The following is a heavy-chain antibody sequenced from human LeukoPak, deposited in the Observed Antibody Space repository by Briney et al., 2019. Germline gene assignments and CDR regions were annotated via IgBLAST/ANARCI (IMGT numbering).Heavy chain of an antibody. CDR2: MNPNSGNT. Sequence: ASVKVSCKASGYTFTSYDVNWVRQATGQGLEWMGWMNPNSGNTGYAQKLQGRVTMTRNTSISTAYMELSSLRSEDTAVYYCAWGYRISYYYYRDVWGKGTTVTVSS. CDR3: AWGYRISYYYYRDV. J-gene: IGHJ6*03. V-gene: IGHV1-8*01. D-gene: IGHD5-12*01. CDR1: GYTFTSYD.